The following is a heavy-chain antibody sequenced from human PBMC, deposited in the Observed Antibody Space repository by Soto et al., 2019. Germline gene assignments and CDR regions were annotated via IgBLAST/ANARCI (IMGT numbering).Heavy chain of an antibody. CDR1: GGTFSSYA. CDR2: IIPIFGTA. Sequence: QVQLVQSGAEVKKPGSSVKVSCKASGGTFSSYAISWVRQAPGQGLEWMGGIIPIFGTANYAQKFQGRVTITADESTSTAYMELSSLRSEDTAVYYCARGREDIVLVPAAMFLVGYYYYYGMDVWGQGTTVTVSS. J-gene: IGHJ6*02. V-gene: IGHV1-69*12. D-gene: IGHD2-2*01. CDR3: ARGREDIVLVPAAMFLVGYYYYYGMDV.